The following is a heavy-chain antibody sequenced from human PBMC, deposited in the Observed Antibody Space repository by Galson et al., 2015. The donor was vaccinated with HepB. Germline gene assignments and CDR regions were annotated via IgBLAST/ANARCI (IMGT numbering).Heavy chain of an antibody. V-gene: IGHV3-30*04. J-gene: IGHJ5*01. CDR2: ISNDGSNK. D-gene: IGHD6-19*01. Sequence: SLRLSCAASGFPFSAYSIHWVRQAPGKGLEWVAIISNDGSNKHYADSVKGRFIISRANSRNTIYLQMNRLRPEDAAIYYCAREDYSSGWYGSGLGNWFDYWGQGTLVTVSS. CDR1: GFPFSAYS. CDR3: AREDYSSGWYGSGLGNWFDY.